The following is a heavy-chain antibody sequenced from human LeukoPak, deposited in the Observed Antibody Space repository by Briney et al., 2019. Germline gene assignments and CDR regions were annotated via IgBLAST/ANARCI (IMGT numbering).Heavy chain of an antibody. CDR2: IYNGDTT. CDR1: GFTVSSNY. CDR3: ARDISGIPGY. V-gene: IGHV3-53*01. D-gene: IGHD3-10*01. J-gene: IGHJ4*02. Sequence: GGSLRLSCAASGFTVSSNYMSWVRQAPGKGLEWVSIIYNGDTTYYADSVKGRFTISRDNSMNTLYLQMNSLRAEDTAVYYCARDISGIPGYWGQGTLVTVSS.